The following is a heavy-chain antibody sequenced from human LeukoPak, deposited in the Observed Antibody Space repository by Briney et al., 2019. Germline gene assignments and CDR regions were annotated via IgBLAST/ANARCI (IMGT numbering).Heavy chain of an antibody. Sequence: SVKVSCKASGGTFSSYAISWVRQAPGQGLEWMGRIIPILGIANYAQKFQGSVTITADKSTSTAYMELSSLRSEDTAVYYCARVAKGRGSGSYYNPNYFDYWGQGTLVTVSS. CDR3: ARVAKGRGSGSYYNPNYFDY. J-gene: IGHJ4*02. V-gene: IGHV1-69*04. CDR1: GGTFSSYA. D-gene: IGHD3-10*01. CDR2: IIPILGIA.